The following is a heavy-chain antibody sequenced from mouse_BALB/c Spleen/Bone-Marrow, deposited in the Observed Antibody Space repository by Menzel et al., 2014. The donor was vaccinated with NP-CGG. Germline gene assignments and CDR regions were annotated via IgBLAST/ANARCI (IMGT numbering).Heavy chain of an antibody. CDR2: ILPGSGTT. CDR3: ARLTTTGGFAY. J-gene: IGHJ3*01. D-gene: IGHD2-4*01. CDR1: GYTFSTYW. Sequence: VQLQQSGAELMKPGASVKISCKATGYTFSTYWIEWVKQRPGHGLEWIGEILPGSGTTNYNGKFKGKATFTADTSSNTAYMQLSSLTSEDSAVYYCARLTTTGGFAYWGQGTLVTVSA. V-gene: IGHV1-9*01.